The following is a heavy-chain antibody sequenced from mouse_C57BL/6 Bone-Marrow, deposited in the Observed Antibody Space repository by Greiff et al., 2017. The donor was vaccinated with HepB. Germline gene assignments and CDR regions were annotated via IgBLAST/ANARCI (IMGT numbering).Heavy chain of an antibody. CDR3: ARELLRSYAMDY. CDR1: GYSITSGYY. D-gene: IGHD1-1*01. V-gene: IGHV3-6*01. J-gene: IGHJ4*01. CDR2: ISYDGSN. Sequence: VQLKESGPGLVKPSQSLSLTCSVTGYSITSGYYWNWIRQFPGNKLEWMGYISYDGSNNYNPSLKNRISITRDTSKNQFFLKLNSVTTEDTATYYCARELLRSYAMDYWGQGTSVTVSS.